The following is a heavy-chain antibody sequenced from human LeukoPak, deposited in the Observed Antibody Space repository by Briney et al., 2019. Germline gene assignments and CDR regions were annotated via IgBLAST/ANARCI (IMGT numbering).Heavy chain of an antibody. CDR3: GGSIAAAQRHWFDP. CDR2: ISYDGSTK. V-gene: IGHV3-30*03. CDR1: GFTFSSYG. Sequence: GGSLRLSCAASGFTFSSYGMHWVRRAPGKGLEWVAVISYDGSTKYYADSVKGRFTISRDNSKNTLYMQMNSLRGEDTAVYYCGGSIAAAQRHWFDPWGQGTLDSVSS. J-gene: IGHJ5*02. D-gene: IGHD6-13*01.